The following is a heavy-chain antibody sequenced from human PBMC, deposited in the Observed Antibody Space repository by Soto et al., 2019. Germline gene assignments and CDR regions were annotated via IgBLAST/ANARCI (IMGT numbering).Heavy chain of an antibody. CDR2: ISPFTGNT. J-gene: IGHJ4*02. CDR3: ARLGWELLSGRRYFDS. Sequence: GASVKFSCKTSGYTFSDFALTWVRQAPDQGLEWLGWISPFTGNTNYAQRLQDRITMTTDTSTNTVSLELRSLRSDDTAVYFCARLGWELLSGRRYFDSWGQGTLVTVSS. V-gene: IGHV1-18*04. CDR1: GYTFSDFA. D-gene: IGHD1-26*01.